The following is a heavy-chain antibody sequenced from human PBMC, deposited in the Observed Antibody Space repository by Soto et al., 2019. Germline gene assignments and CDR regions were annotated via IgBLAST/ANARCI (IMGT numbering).Heavy chain of an antibody. CDR1: GFTFSSYN. D-gene: IGHD5-18*01. CDR2: ISTSSTYI. V-gene: IGHV3-21*01. Sequence: EVQLVESGGGLVQPGGSLRLSCAASGFTFSSYNMNWVRQAPGKGLEWVSFISTSSTYIYYADSMKGRFTISRDNAKNSLYLQMNSLRAEDTAVYYCARGGGSGYDYWGQGTLVTVSS. CDR3: ARGGGSGYDY. J-gene: IGHJ4*02.